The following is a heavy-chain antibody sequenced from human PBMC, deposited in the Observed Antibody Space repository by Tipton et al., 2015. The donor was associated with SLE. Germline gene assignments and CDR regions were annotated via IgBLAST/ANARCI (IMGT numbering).Heavy chain of an antibody. CDR3: AREGYGDYYYYGMDV. CDR2: ISYDGSNK. V-gene: IGHV3-30-3*01. J-gene: IGHJ6*02. D-gene: IGHD4-17*01. Sequence: SLRLSCAASGFTFSSYAMHWVRQAPGKGLEWVAVISYDGSNKYYADSVKGRFTISRDNSKNTLYLQMNSLRAEDTAVYYCAREGYGDYYYYGMDVWGQGTTVTVSS. CDR1: GFTFSSYA.